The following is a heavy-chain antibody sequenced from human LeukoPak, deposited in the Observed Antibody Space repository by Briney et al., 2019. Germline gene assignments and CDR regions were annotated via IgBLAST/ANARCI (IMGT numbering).Heavy chain of an antibody. CDR2: ISAYNGNT. CDR1: GYTFTSYG. CDR3: ARDGLLSIYYGSGSYPGSFDP. D-gene: IGHD3-10*01. J-gene: IGHJ5*02. Sequence: ASVKVSCKASGYTFTSYGIRWVRQAPGQGLEWMGWISAYNGNTNYAQKLQGRVTMTTDTSTSTAYMELRSLRPDDTAVYYCARDGLLSIYYGSGSYPGSFDPWGQGTLVTVSS. V-gene: IGHV1-18*01.